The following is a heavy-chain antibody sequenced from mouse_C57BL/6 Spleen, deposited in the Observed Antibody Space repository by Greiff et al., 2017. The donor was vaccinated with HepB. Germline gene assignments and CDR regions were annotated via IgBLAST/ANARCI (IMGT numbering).Heavy chain of an antibody. J-gene: IGHJ2*01. CDR1: GFNFKNTY. V-gene: IGHV14-3*01. CDR3: AEGNPPGDD. CDR2: IDPENGNT. Sequence: EVQLQESVAELVRPGASVKLSCTASGFNFKNTYMHWVKQRPEQGLEWIGRIDPENGNTKYAPKFQGKATLTADTSSNTAYLQLSSLTSEDTAIDCCAEGNPPGDDWGQGTTLTVSS.